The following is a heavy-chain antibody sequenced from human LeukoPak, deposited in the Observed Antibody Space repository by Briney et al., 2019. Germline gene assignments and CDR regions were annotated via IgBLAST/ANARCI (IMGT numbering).Heavy chain of an antibody. D-gene: IGHD2-2*01. CDR2: IYYSGST. Sequence: PSETLSLTCTVSGGSISSYYWSWTRQPPGKGLEWIGYIYYSGSTNYNPSLKSRVTISVDTSKNQFSLKLSSVTAADTAVYYCARGSGSSTSFFYWGQGTLVTVSS. CDR3: ARGSGSSTSFFY. V-gene: IGHV4-59*01. J-gene: IGHJ4*02. CDR1: GGSISSYY.